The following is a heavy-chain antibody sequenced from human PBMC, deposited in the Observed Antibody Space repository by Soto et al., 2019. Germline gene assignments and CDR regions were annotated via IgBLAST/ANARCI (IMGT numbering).Heavy chain of an antibody. D-gene: IGHD6-19*01. Sequence: EVQLLESGGGSVQPGGSLRLSCAASGFTFNNYAMSWVRRAPGKGLEWVSAIGGSGDITYYADSVKGRFTISRDNSKNTLYLQMNSLRADDTAVYYYAKPPVTVAGMFDFWGQGTLVTVSS. V-gene: IGHV3-23*01. CDR3: AKPPVTVAGMFDF. CDR2: IGGSGDIT. J-gene: IGHJ4*02. CDR1: GFTFNNYA.